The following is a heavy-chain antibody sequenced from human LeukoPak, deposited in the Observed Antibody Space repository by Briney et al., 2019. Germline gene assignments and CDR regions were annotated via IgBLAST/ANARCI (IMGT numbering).Heavy chain of an antibody. CDR1: GGSISSYY. V-gene: IGHV4-59*08. D-gene: IGHD6-13*01. J-gene: IGHJ6*02. Sequence: SDTLSLTCTVSGGSISSYYWSWIRQPPGKGLEWIGYIYYSGSTNYNPSLKSRVTISVESSQNQFSLKLSSVTAADTAVYYCARLKSRGEAAGIKHYYYGMDVWGQGTTVTVSS. CDR2: IYYSGST. CDR3: ARLKSRGEAAGIKHYYYGMDV.